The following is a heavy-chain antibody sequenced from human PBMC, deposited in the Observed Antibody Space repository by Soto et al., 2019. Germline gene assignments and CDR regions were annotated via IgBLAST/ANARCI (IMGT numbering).Heavy chain of an antibody. J-gene: IGHJ4*02. Sequence: PGESLKISCEGSGYTFTTYWISWLRQMPGKGLEWMGRIDPKDSYTNYSPSFQGHVTISVDKSISTAYLQWSSLKASDSAIYYCARLGSYGTDYFDYWGQGTLVTVSS. V-gene: IGHV5-10-1*01. CDR1: GYTFTTYW. D-gene: IGHD5-18*01. CDR2: IDPKDSYT. CDR3: ARLGSYGTDYFDY.